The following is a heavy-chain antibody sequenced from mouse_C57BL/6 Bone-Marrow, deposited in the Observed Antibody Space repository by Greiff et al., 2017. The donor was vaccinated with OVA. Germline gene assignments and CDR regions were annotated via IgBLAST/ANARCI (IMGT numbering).Heavy chain of an antibody. CDR2: IHPNNGGP. CDR3: ARRGAYVDY. Sequence: VQLQQSGPELVKPGASVKISCKASGYTFTDYYMNWVKQSHGPSLEWIGDIHPNNGGPSYNQKFKGKATLTVDKSSSTAYMELRSLTSEDSAVNYCARRGAYVDYWGQGTTLTVSS. J-gene: IGHJ2*01. CDR1: GYTFTDYY. V-gene: IGHV1-26*01.